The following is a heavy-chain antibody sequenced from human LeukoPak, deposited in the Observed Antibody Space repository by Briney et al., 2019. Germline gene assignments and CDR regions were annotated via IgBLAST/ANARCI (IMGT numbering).Heavy chain of an antibody. J-gene: IGHJ4*02. D-gene: IGHD7-27*01. Sequence: VASVKVSCKASGGTFSSYAISWVRQAPGQGLEWMGRIIPILGIANYAQKFQGRVTITADKSTSTAYMELSSLRSEDTAVYYCARDTGWGGGYFDYWGQGTLVTVSS. CDR2: IIPILGIA. CDR1: GGTFSSYA. CDR3: ARDTGWGGGYFDY. V-gene: IGHV1-69*04.